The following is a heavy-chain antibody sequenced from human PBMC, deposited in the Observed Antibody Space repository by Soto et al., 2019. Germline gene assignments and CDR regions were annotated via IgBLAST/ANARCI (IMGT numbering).Heavy chain of an antibody. J-gene: IGHJ6*02. CDR2: IRGFSPYT. V-gene: IGHV3-21*01. CDR3: ARDRGYDAHDYYYTAMGV. D-gene: IGHD2-15*01. CDR1: GFTFRSYT. Sequence: PGWSLRISCVASGFTFRSYTMKWVRQAPGKGLEWVSAIRGFSPYTFYADSLKGRFTISRDNAKNSLYLQMNSLIAEDTAVYYCARDRGYDAHDYYYTAMGVWGQGTTVTVSS.